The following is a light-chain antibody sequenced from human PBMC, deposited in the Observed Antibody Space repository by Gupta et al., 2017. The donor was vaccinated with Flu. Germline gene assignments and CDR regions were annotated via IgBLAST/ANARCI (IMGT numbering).Light chain of an antibody. CDR1: QGIARY. CDR2: GAS. CDR3: QQSDSTPYT. J-gene: IGKJ2*01. V-gene: IGKV1-39*01. Sequence: DIQMTQSPSSLSASIGDRVTITCRASQGIARYLNWYQQKPEKAPKLLIFGASSLQSDVPSRFNGSGSGTDFTLTISRLQPEDFATYCCQQSDSTPYTFGQGTKLEIK.